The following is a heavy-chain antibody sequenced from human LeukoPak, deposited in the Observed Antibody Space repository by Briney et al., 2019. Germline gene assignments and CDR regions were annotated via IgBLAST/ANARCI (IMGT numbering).Heavy chain of an antibody. CDR3: AKGESYYYYMDV. J-gene: IGHJ6*03. V-gene: IGHV3-23*01. CDR2: ISGSGGST. Sequence: GGSLRLSCAASGFTFSIYGINWVRQAPGKGLEWVSGISGSGGSTYYADSVKGRFTISRDTSKSTLYLQMNSLRVGDTAVYYCAKGESYYYYMDVWGKGTTVTVSS. CDR1: GFTFSIYG.